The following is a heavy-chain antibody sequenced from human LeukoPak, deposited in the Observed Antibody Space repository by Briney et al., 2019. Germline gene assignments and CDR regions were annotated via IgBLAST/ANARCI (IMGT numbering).Heavy chain of an antibody. CDR1: GFTFSDYG. Sequence: PGGSLRLSCAAPGFTFSDYGMHWVRQAPGKGLEWVAFIRYDGSNKYYADSVKGRFTISRDNSKNTLYLQMNSLRAEDTAVYYCAKEKGLHPYYFDYWGQGTLVTVSS. D-gene: IGHD2-15*01. V-gene: IGHV3-30*02. CDR2: IRYDGSNK. J-gene: IGHJ4*02. CDR3: AKEKGLHPYYFDY.